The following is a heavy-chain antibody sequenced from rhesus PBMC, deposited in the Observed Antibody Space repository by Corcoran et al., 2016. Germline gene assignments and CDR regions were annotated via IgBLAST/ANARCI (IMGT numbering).Heavy chain of an antibody. CDR1: GGSIISKF. J-gene: IGHJ4*01. Sequence: QVQLQESGPGLLKPSETLSLTCTVSGGSIISKFWSWIRQSPVTGLEWIGYIHGDSGGTSYNPSLESRVTISRDTSKNQFSLRLNSVTAADTAVYYCARYLTWTLDYWGQGVMVTVTS. CDR2: IHGDSGGT. CDR3: ARYLTWTLDY. V-gene: IGHV4-147*01. D-gene: IGHD1-38*01.